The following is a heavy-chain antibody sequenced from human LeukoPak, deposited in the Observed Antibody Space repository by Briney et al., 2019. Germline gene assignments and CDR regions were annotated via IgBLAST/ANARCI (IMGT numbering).Heavy chain of an antibody. CDR3: ANIELGWLPWSWFDP. Sequence: GGSLRLSCAASGFTFSSYAMSWVRQAPGKGLEWVSAISGSGGSTYYADSVKGRFTISRDNSKNTPYLQMNSLRAEDTAVYYCANIELGWLPWSWFDPWGQGTLVTVSS. CDR1: GFTFSSYA. D-gene: IGHD3/OR15-3a*01. J-gene: IGHJ5*02. CDR2: ISGSGGST. V-gene: IGHV3-23*01.